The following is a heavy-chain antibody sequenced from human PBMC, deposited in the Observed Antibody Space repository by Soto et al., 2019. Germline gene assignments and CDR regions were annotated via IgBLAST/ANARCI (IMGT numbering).Heavy chain of an antibody. V-gene: IGHV3-33*01. D-gene: IGHD2-15*01. J-gene: IGHJ4*02. Sequence: GGSLRLSCAVSRFTFSSYGMHWVRQAPGKGLEWVAVIWYDGSNKYYADSVKGRFTISRENAKNSLYLQMNSLRAEDTAVYYCARGRLISLYYFDYWGQGTLVTVSS. CDR3: ARGRLISLYYFDY. CDR2: IWYDGSNK. CDR1: RFTFSSYG.